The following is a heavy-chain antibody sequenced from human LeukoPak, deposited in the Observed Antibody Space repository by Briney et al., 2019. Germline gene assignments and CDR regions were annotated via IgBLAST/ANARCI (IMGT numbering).Heavy chain of an antibody. Sequence: GGSLRLSCAASGFTFSSYGMHWVRQAPGKGLEWVAFIRYDGSNKYYADSVKGRFTISRDNSKNTLYLQMNSLRAEDTAVYYCAKSRDSLHYYYYMDVWGKGTTVTVSS. V-gene: IGHV3-30*02. CDR1: GFTFSSYG. D-gene: IGHD5-24*01. CDR3: AKSRDSLHYYYYMDV. CDR2: IRYDGSNK. J-gene: IGHJ6*03.